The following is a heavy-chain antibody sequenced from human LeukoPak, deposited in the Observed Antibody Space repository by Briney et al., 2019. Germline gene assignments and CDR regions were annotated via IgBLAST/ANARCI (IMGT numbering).Heavy chain of an antibody. CDR1: GFTFSSYT. CDR3: ARDRRQWLDRGAFDI. V-gene: IGHV3-21*04. J-gene: IGHJ3*02. Sequence: GGSLRLSCAASGFTFSSYTMNWVRQAPGKGLEWVSSISILSNYIYYADSVKGRFTISRDNAKNTLYLQMNSLRAEDTALYYCARDRRQWLDRGAFDIWGQGTMVIVSS. D-gene: IGHD6-19*01. CDR2: ISILSNYI.